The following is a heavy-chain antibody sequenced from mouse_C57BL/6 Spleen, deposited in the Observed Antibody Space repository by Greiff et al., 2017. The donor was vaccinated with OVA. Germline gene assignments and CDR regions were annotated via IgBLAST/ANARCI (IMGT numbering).Heavy chain of an antibody. D-gene: IGHD3-2*02. J-gene: IGHJ2*01. CDR2: INPSSGYT. CDR1: GYTFTSYT. CDR3: AREASSGYFDY. V-gene: IGHV1-4*01. Sequence: QVQLKQSGAELARPGASVKMSCKASGYTFTSYTMHWVKQRPGQGLEWIGYINPSSGYTKYNQKFKDKATLTADKSSSTAYMQLSSLTSEDSAVYYCAREASSGYFDYWGQGTTLTVSS.